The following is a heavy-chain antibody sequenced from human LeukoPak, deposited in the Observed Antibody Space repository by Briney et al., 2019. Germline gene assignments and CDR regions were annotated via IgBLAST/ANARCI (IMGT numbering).Heavy chain of an antibody. Sequence: SETLSLTCTVSGGSISSYYWSWIRQPPGKGLEWIGYIYHSGSTYYNPSLKSRVTISVDRSKDQFSLKLSSVTAADTAVYYCARDPSSPYCSSTSCPLSVFDYWGQGTLVTVSS. CDR3: ARDPSSPYCSSTSCPLSVFDY. D-gene: IGHD2-2*01. J-gene: IGHJ4*02. CDR1: GGSISSYY. V-gene: IGHV4-59*12. CDR2: IYHSGST.